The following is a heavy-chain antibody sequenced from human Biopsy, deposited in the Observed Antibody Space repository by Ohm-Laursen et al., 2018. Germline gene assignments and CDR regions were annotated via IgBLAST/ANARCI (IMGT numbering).Heavy chain of an antibody. CDR3: ARDLVDHDLSTGDLGEQHYAMDV. J-gene: IGHJ6*02. CDR1: GASITSYY. D-gene: IGHD3-9*01. Sequence: SDTLSLTWTVSGASITSYYWSWVRQPPGKGLEWIAFIYYSGSTSYNPSLESRVSLSVDTSKNQVSLKLSSVTAADTAVYYRARDLVDHDLSTGDLGEQHYAMDVWGQGTTVTVSS. CDR2: IYYSGST. V-gene: IGHV4-59*01.